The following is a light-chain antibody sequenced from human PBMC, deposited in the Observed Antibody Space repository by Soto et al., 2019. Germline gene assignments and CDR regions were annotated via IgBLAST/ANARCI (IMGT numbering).Light chain of an antibody. Sequence: DIQLTHSPSSLSASVGDRVAMTCRASQSISSYLNWYQQKPGKAPKRLIYAASSLQSGVPSRFSGSGYGTEFNLTISSLQPEDFATYYCLQHNSYPWTFGQGTKVDIK. J-gene: IGKJ1*01. CDR3: LQHNSYPWT. CDR1: QSISSY. CDR2: AAS. V-gene: IGKV1-17*01.